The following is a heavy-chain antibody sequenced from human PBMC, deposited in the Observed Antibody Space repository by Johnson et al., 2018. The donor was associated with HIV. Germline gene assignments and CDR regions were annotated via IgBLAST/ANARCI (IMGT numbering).Heavy chain of an antibody. Sequence: QVHLVESGGGLVQPGRSLRLSCAASGFTFSSYAMHWVRQAPGKGLEWVAVISYDGSNKYYADSVKGRFTISRDNSKNTLYLQMNSLRAEETAVYYCARGGGRWGIDAFDMWGQGTMVTVSS. D-gene: IGHD3-16*01. J-gene: IGHJ3*02. CDR3: ARGGGRWGIDAFDM. CDR1: GFTFSSYA. CDR2: ISYDGSNK. V-gene: IGHV3-30*04.